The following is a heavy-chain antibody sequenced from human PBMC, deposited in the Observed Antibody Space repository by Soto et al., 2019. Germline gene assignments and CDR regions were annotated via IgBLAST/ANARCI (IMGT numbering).Heavy chain of an antibody. CDR3: ARDIEYCTIGVCYNGAGGPPLGTYGMDV. J-gene: IGHJ6*02. CDR2: ISYDGSNK. CDR1: GFTFSSYA. Sequence: QVQLVESGGGVVQPGRSLRLSCAASGFTFSSYAMHWVRQAPGKGLEWVAVISYDGSNKYYADSVKGRFTISRDNSKNTLYLQMNSLRAEDTAVYYCARDIEYCTIGVCYNGAGGPPLGTYGMDVWGQGTTVTVSS. V-gene: IGHV3-30-3*01. D-gene: IGHD2-8*01.